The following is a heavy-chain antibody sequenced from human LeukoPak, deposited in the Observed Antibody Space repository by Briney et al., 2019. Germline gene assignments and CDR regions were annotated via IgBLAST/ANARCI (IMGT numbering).Heavy chain of an antibody. CDR2: IIPTFGTA. CDR3: ARDRYSSSCFDY. Sequence: SVKVSCKASGGTFSSYAISWVRQAPGQGLEWMGGIIPTFGTANYAQKFQGRVTITADESTSTAYMELSSLRSEDTAVYYCARDRYSSSCFDYWGQGTLATVSS. V-gene: IGHV1-69*13. J-gene: IGHJ4*02. D-gene: IGHD6-6*01. CDR1: GGTFSSYA.